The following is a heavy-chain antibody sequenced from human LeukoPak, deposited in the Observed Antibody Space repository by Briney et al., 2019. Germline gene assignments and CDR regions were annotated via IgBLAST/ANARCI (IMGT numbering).Heavy chain of an antibody. CDR2: IYYSGST. V-gene: IGHV4-59*01. J-gene: IGHJ4*02. CDR3: ARDRGSGWYDFGY. CDR1: GDSISSYY. Sequence: TPSETLSLTCTVSGDSISSYYWSWIRQPPGKGLEWIGYIYYSGSTNYNPSLKSRVTISVDTSKNQFSLKLSSVTAADTAVYYCARDRGSGWYDFGYWGQGTLVTVSS. D-gene: IGHD6-19*01.